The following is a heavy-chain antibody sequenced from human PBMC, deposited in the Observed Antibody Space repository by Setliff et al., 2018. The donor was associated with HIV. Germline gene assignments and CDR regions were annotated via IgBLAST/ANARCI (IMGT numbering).Heavy chain of an antibody. Sequence: ASETLSLTCSVSGGSISGHYWGWVRQPPGRGLEWIGYMFSSGSAQYNSSLQSRVSMSADTSKNQFSLRLTSVTVADTAVYFCVRVFYDATDYYAPLFDYWGQGTLVTVSS. CDR1: GGSISGHY. V-gene: IGHV4-59*11. J-gene: IGHJ4*02. D-gene: IGHD3-22*01. CDR2: MFSSGSA. CDR3: VRVFYDATDYYAPLFDY.